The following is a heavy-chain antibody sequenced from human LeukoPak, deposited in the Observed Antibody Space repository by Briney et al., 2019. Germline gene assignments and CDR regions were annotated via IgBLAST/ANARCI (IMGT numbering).Heavy chain of an antibody. CDR1: GASISSSNW. J-gene: IGHJ4*02. Sequence: ASETLSLTCAVSGASISSSNWWSWVRQPPGKGLEWIGEMYHSGSSNYNPSLKSRVTISLDKSKNQFSLKLTSVTAADTAVYYCAVSSGWYKIDYWGQGTLVTVSS. CDR2: MYHSGSS. CDR3: AVSSGWYKIDY. D-gene: IGHD6-19*01. V-gene: IGHV4-4*02.